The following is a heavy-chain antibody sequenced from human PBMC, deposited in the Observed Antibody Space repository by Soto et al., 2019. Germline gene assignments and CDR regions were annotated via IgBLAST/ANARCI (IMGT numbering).Heavy chain of an antibody. J-gene: IGHJ4*02. V-gene: IGHV4-30-4*01. CDR1: GGSISSGDYY. CDR2: IYYSGST. CDR3: ARGEDGGNIDY. Sequence: SETLSLTCTVSGGSISSGDYYWSWIRQPPGKGLEWIGYIYYSGSTYYNPSLKSRVTISVDTSKNQFSLKLSSVTAADTAVYYCARGEDGGNIDYWGQGTLVTVSS. D-gene: IGHD2-15*01.